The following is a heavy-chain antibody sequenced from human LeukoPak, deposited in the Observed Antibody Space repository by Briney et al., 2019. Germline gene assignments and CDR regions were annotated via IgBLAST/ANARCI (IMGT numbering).Heavy chain of an antibody. CDR2: IKGDGSST. D-gene: IGHD4-17*01. CDR1: GFTFSTYW. J-gene: IGHJ4*02. CDR3: ARASTTVPNLLDH. Sequence: GGSLRLSCAASGFTFSTYWMHWVRQAPGRGLVWVARIKGDGSSTIYADSVKGRFTISRDNSKSTLYLQTSSLRAEDTAVYYCARASTTVPNLLDHWGRGTLVTVSS. V-gene: IGHV3-74*01.